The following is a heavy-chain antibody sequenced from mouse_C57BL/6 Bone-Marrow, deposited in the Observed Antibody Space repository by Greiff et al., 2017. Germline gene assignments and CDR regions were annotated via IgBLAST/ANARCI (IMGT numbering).Heavy chain of an antibody. CDR1: GYAFSSSW. Sequence: QVQLQQSGPELVKPGASVKISCKASGYAFSSSWMNWVKQRPGKGLEWIGRIYPGDGDTNYNGKFKGKATLTADKSSSTAYMQLSSLTSEDSGVYFCAREITTVPMWYFDYWGQGTTLTVSS. CDR2: IYPGDGDT. CDR3: AREITTVPMWYFDY. J-gene: IGHJ2*01. V-gene: IGHV1-82*01. D-gene: IGHD1-1*01.